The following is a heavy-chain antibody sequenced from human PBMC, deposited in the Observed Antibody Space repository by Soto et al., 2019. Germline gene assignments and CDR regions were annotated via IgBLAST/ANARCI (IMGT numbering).Heavy chain of an antibody. D-gene: IGHD6-13*01. Sequence: QVELQESGPRLVKSSGTLSLTCEVSSGSISTGNWWSWVRQPPGKGLEWIGEIYYTGATNYNPSLKSRVTMTLDKSNDQGSLILTSATAADTAVYYCARVFSAGSGWMYYFDFWGQGILVSVSS. V-gene: IGHV4-4*02. CDR1: SGSISTGNW. CDR3: ARVFSAGSGWMYYFDF. CDR2: IYYTGAT. J-gene: IGHJ4*02.